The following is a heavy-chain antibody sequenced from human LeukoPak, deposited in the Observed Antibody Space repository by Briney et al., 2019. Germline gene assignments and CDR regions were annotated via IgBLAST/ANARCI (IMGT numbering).Heavy chain of an antibody. CDR2: IWYNGKNK. CDR1: GFTFSTYA. CDR3: VRDPSNSGWAFDY. D-gene: IGHD6-19*01. V-gene: IGHV3-33*01. Sequence: GGSLRLSCAASGFTFSTYAMHWVRQAPGKGLEWVAMIWYNGKNKHYADSVKGRFTISRDNSKNTLDLQLNSLRADDTAVYYCVRDPSNSGWAFDYWGQGTLVTVSS. J-gene: IGHJ4*02.